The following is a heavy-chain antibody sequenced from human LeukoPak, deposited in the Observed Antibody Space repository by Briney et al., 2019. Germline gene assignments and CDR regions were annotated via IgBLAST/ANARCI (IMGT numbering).Heavy chain of an antibody. CDR1: GFSISLYG. J-gene: IGHJ4*02. CDR2: TSSSDAGT. Sequence: GGSLRLSCAASGFSISLYGMTWVRQAPGKGLEGVAATSSSDAGTYHADSVRGRFTISRDNSKTTLYLQMNSLRAADAAVYFCATAPVTSCRGAYCYPFDSWGQGTLVTVSS. V-gene: IGHV3-23*01. D-gene: IGHD2-21*01. CDR3: ATAPVTSCRGAYCYPFDS.